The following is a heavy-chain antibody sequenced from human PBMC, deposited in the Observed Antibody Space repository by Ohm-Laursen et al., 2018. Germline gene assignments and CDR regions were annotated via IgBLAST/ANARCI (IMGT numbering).Heavy chain of an antibody. D-gene: IGHD1-26*01. V-gene: IGHV3-74*01. CDR1: GFTFRSFP. CDR3: AKRKTVLGATPDPLGI. CDR2: IHDDGSST. Sequence: SLRLSCAASGFTFRSFPMYWVRQAPGKGLVWVSRIHDDGSSTSYADLVKGRFTSSRDNAKKTLYLQMNSLRAEDTAIYYCAKRKTVLGATPDPLGIWGQGTKVTISS. J-gene: IGHJ3*02.